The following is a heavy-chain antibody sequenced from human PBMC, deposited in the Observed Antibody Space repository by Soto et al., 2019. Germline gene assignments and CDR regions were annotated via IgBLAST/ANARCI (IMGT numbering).Heavy chain of an antibody. V-gene: IGHV1-3*01. D-gene: IGHD6-19*01. CDR2: INAGNGNT. J-gene: IGHJ6*02. CDR1: GYTFTGYY. Sequence: ASVKVSCKASGYTFTGYYIHWVRQAPGQRLEWMGWINAGNGNTRYSQNFQGRVTITRGTSASTAYMELSSLRSADTAVYYCARDSSGWSRYYYYYGMDVWGQGTTVTVSS. CDR3: ARDSSGWSRYYYYYGMDV.